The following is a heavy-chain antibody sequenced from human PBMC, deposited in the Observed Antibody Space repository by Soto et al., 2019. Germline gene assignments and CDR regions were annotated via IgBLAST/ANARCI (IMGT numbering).Heavy chain of an antibody. CDR3: ATPRGMITLGGGTPPGMDV. CDR1: GGTFSSYA. V-gene: IGHV1-69*01. J-gene: IGHJ6*02. CDR2: IIPIFGTA. D-gene: IGHD3-16*01. Sequence: QVQLVQSGAEVKKPGSSVKVSCKASGGTFSSYAISWVRQAPGQGLEWMGGIIPIFGTANYAQKFQGRVTITADESMSTAYMELSSLRSEDTAVYYCATPRGMITLGGGTPPGMDVWGQGTTVTVSS.